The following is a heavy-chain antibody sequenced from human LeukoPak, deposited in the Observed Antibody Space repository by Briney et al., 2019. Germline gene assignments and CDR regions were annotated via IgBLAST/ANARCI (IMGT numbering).Heavy chain of an antibody. CDR1: AYTFTSYS. CDR3: ARASGYYSNYVYYYYYYMDV. Sequence: ASVKVSCKSSAYTFTSYSISLMRHPPGQGLEWMGLISTYNGNTNYAQKLQGRVTMTTDTSTSTAYMELRSLRSDDTAVYYCARASGYYSNYVYYYYYYMDVWGKGTTVTVSS. J-gene: IGHJ6*03. D-gene: IGHD4-11*01. CDR2: ISTYNGNT. V-gene: IGHV1-18*01.